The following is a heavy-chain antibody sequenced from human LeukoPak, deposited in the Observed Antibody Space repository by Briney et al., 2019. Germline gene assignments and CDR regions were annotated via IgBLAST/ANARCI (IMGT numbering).Heavy chain of an antibody. V-gene: IGHV3-30-3*01. CDR1: GFTFSSFA. CDR3: ARGPPYGDYVGY. D-gene: IGHD4/OR15-4a*01. Sequence: GSSLRLSCAASGFTFSSFAMHWVRQAPGRGLEWVAVISYDGSKKNDADSVKDRFTVSRDKSKSTLYLQMNSLRTEDSAVYYCARGPPYGDYVGYWGQGTVVTVSS. CDR2: ISYDGSKK. J-gene: IGHJ4*02.